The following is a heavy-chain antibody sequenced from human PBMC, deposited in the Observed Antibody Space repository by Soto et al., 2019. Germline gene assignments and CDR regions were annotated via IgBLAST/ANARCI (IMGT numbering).Heavy chain of an antibody. Sequence: QVQLVESGGGVVQPGRSLRLSCAASGFTFSSYGMHWVRQAPGKGLEWVAVISYDGSNKYYADSVKGRFTISRDNSKNTLYLQMNSLRAEDTAVYYCAAPASXXXSXXXXXXXYGMDVWGQGTTVTVSS. D-gene: IGHD2-2*01. CDR3: AAPASXXXSXXXXXXXYGMDV. CDR2: ISYDGSNK. J-gene: IGHJ6*02. V-gene: IGHV3-30*03. CDR1: GFTFSSYG.